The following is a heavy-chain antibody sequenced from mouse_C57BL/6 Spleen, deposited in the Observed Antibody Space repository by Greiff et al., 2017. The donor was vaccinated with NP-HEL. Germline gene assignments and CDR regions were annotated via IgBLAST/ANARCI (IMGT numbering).Heavy chain of an antibody. CDR2: IYPRSGNT. D-gene: IGHD1-1*01. CDR3: ARSTYYGSSSWYFDV. V-gene: IGHV1-81*01. J-gene: IGHJ1*03. Sequence: VQLQQSGAELARPGASVKLSCKASGYTFTSYGISWVKQRTGQGLEWIGEIYPRSGNTYYNEKFKGKATLTADKSSSTAYMELRSLTSEDSAFYFCARSTYYGSSSWYFDVWGTGTTVTVSS. CDR1: GYTFTSYG.